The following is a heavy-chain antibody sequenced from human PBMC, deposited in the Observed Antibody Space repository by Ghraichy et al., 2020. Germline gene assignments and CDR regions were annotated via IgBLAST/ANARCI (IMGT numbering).Heavy chain of an antibody. Sequence: SETLSLTCTVSGGSISTSIYYWGWIRRPPGTGLEWIGSVYYSGSTYYNPSLKSRVTLSVDTSKNQFSLKLISVTAADTAVYYCAKMKAPFSNSRIGTTNFYSYAMDVWGQGTTVTVSS. V-gene: IGHV4-39*01. CDR3: AKMKAPFSNSRIGTTNFYSYAMDV. D-gene: IGHD1-14*01. CDR2: VYYSGST. CDR1: GGSISTSIYY. J-gene: IGHJ6*02.